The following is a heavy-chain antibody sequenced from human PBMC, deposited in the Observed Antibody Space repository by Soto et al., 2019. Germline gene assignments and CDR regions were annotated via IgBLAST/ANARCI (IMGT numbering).Heavy chain of an antibody. CDR3: AKEFRDIVVVVAAASDY. V-gene: IGHV3-23*01. CDR1: GFTFSSYA. Sequence: GGSLRLSCAASGFTFSSYAMSWVRQAPGKGLEWVSAISGSGGSTYYADSVKGRFTISRDNSKNTLYLQMNSLRAEDTAVYYCAKEFRDIVVVVAAASDYWGQGTPVTVSS. CDR2: ISGSGGST. J-gene: IGHJ4*02. D-gene: IGHD2-15*01.